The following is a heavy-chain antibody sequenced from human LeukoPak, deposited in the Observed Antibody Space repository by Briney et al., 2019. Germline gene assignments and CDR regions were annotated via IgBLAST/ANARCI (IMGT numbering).Heavy chain of an antibody. CDR1: GLTFSSSE. V-gene: IGHV3-48*03. CDR2: ISSSGSTM. CDR3: ARERGTYRDAFDV. D-gene: IGHD1-1*01. J-gene: IGHJ3*01. Sequence: PGGSLRLSCAASGLTFSSSEMNWVRQAPGKGLEWISYISSSGSTMYYADSVKGRFTISRDNAKDSLYLQMNSLRAEDTAVYYCARERGTYRDAFDVWGQGTMVTVSS.